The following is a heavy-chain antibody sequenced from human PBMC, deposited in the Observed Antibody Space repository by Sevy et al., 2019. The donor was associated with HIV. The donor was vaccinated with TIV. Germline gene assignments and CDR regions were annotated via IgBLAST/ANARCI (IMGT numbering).Heavy chain of an antibody. J-gene: IGHJ5*02. D-gene: IGHD3-22*01. CDR3: VRGPRGLYYYDSSGYRNWFDP. CDR1: GYTFTSYG. CDR2: ISAYNGNT. Sequence: ASVKASCKASGYTFTSYGINWVRQAPGQGLEWMGWISAYNGNTNYAQKLQGRVTMTTDTSTSTAYMELRSLRSDDTAVYYCVRGPRGLYYYDSSGYRNWFDPWGQGTLVTVSS. V-gene: IGHV1-18*01.